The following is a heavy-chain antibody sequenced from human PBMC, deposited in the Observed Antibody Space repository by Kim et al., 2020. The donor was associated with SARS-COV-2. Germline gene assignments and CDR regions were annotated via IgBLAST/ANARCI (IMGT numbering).Heavy chain of an antibody. CDR3: AKDPLYCSRWYLDY. D-gene: IGHD6-13*01. Sequence: AASVTGRFTISRDNSKHTLYLKMSGLRSEATAVYYCAKDPLYCSRWYLDYWGQGTLVTVSS. V-gene: IGHV3-30*02. J-gene: IGHJ4*02.